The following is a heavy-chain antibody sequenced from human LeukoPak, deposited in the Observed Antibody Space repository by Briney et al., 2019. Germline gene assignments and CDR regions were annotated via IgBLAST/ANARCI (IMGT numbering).Heavy chain of an antibody. J-gene: IGHJ4*02. CDR3: ARGVIFDQAYFFDY. Sequence: PSQTLSLTCTVSGGSISSGDYYWSWIRQPPGTGLEWIGYIYYSGSTYYNPSLKSRVTISVDTSKNQFSLKLSSVTAADTAVYYGARGVIFDQAYFFDYWGQGTLVTVSS. CDR2: IYYSGST. CDR1: GGSISSGDYY. V-gene: IGHV4-30-4*01. D-gene: IGHD2-21*01.